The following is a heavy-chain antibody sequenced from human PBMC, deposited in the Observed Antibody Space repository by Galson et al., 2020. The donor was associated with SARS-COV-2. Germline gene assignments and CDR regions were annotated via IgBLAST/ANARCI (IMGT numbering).Heavy chain of an antibody. V-gene: IGHV3-48*02. D-gene: IGHD2-2*01. Sequence: GESLKISCEASGFSFIDYSMNWVRQAPGEGLEWISYVSGKNTTIYYADSVKGRFIISRDNAKNSLYLQMNNLRDEDTAMYYCAREHSSTWSFDRWGQGTLVTVSS. CDR1: GFSFIDYS. CDR2: VSGKNTTI. CDR3: AREHSSTWSFDR. J-gene: IGHJ5*02.